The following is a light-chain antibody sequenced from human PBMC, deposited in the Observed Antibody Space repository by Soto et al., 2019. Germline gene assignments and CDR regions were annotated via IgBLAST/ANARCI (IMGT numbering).Light chain of an antibody. J-gene: IGKJ1*01. CDR3: QQSYSIPWT. CDR1: QSISSY. CDR2: AAS. V-gene: IGKV1-39*01. Sequence: DIQMTQSPSSLSASVGDRVTMTFRASQSISSYLNWYQQKPGKAPKVLIYAASSLQSGIPSRFSGSGSGTDFTLTISSLQPEDFATYYCQQSYSIPWTFGQGTKVDI.